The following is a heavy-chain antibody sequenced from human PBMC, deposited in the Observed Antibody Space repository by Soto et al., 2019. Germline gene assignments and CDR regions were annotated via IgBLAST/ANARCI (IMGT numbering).Heavy chain of an antibody. D-gene: IGHD6-19*01. CDR1: GGTFSSYA. J-gene: IGHJ4*02. Sequence: SVKVSCKASGGTFSSYAISWVRQAPGQGLEWMGGIIPIFGTANYAQKFQGRVTITADESTSTAYMELSSLRSEDTAVYYCARDRPRAGTFDYWGQGTLVTVSS. CDR3: ARDRPRAGTFDY. CDR2: IIPIFGTA. V-gene: IGHV1-69*13.